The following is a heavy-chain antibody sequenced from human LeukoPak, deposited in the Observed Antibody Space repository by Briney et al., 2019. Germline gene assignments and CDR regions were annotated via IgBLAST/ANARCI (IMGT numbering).Heavy chain of an antibody. J-gene: IGHJ4*02. Sequence: GGTLRLSCAASGFTFDDYAMHWVRQAPGKGLEWVSGISWNSGSIGYADSVKGRFTISRDNAKNSLHLQMNSLRAEDTALYYCAKSRGGGIAAATAYFDYWGQGTLVTVSS. CDR2: ISWNSGSI. V-gene: IGHV3-9*01. CDR3: AKSRGGGIAAATAYFDY. CDR1: GFTFDDYA. D-gene: IGHD6-13*01.